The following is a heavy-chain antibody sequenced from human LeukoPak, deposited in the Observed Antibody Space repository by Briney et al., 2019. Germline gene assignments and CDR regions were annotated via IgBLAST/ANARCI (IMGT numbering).Heavy chain of an antibody. CDR3: TTDPPYCSSTSCYDP. Sequence: GGTLRLSCAVSGFTFSNAWMSWVRQAPGKGLEWVGRIKSKTDGGTTDYAAPVKGRFTISRDDSKNTLYLQMNSLKTEDTAVYYCTTDPPYCSSTSCYDPWGQGTLVTVSS. D-gene: IGHD2-2*01. V-gene: IGHV3-15*01. CDR1: GFTFSNAW. J-gene: IGHJ5*02. CDR2: IKSKTDGGTT.